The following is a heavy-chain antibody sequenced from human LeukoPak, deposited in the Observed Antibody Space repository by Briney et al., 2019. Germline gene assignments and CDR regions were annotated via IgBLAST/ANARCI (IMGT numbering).Heavy chain of an antibody. CDR1: GGSFSGYY. J-gene: IGHJ4*02. Sequence: SETLSLTCAVYGGSFSGYYWSWIRQPPGKGLEWIGEINHSGSTNYNPSLKSRVTISVDTSKNQFSLKLSSVTAADTAVYYCARGRRYYYGSGSYYEWDYWGRGTLVTVSS. CDR3: ARGRRYYYGSGSYYEWDY. D-gene: IGHD3-10*01. V-gene: IGHV4-34*01. CDR2: INHSGST.